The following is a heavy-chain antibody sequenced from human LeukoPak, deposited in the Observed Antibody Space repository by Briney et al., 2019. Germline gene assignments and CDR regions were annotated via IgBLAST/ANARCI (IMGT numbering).Heavy chain of an antibody. CDR1: GFTFSSSA. CDR3: AKGSSSSRPYYFEY. V-gene: IGHV3-23*01. D-gene: IGHD6-6*01. CDR2: ITDSGGST. J-gene: IGHJ4*02. Sequence: TGGSLRLSCAASGFTFSSSAMSWVRQAPGKGLEWVSAITDSGGSTYYADSVKGRFTISRDNSKNTLYLHMDSLRADDTAVYYCAKGSSSSRPYYFEYWGRGTLVTVSS.